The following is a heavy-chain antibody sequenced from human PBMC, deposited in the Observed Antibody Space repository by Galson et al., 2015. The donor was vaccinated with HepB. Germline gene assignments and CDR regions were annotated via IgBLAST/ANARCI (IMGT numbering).Heavy chain of an antibody. Sequence: SLRLSCAASGFTFSSYSMNWVRQAPGKGLEWVSYISSSSSTIYYADSVKGRFIISRDNAKNSLYLQMNSLRDEDTAVYYCARERGVYCGGDCYTMWGQGTLVTVSS. CDR1: GFTFSSYS. V-gene: IGHV3-48*02. J-gene: IGHJ4*02. D-gene: IGHD2-21*02. CDR2: ISSSSSTI. CDR3: ARERGVYCGGDCYTM.